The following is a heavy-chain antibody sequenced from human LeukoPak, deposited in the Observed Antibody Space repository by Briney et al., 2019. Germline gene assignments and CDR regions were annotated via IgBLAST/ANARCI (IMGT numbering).Heavy chain of an antibody. CDR2: ISGSGGST. V-gene: IGHV3-23*01. Sequence: GGSLRLSCAASGFTFSSYAMSWVRQAPGKGLERVSAISGSGGSTYYAGSVKGRFTISRDNSKNTLYLQMNSLRAEDTAVYYCAKGRWTRGLFDYWGQGTLVTVSS. J-gene: IGHJ4*02. D-gene: IGHD4-23*01. CDR1: GFTFSSYA. CDR3: AKGRWTRGLFDY.